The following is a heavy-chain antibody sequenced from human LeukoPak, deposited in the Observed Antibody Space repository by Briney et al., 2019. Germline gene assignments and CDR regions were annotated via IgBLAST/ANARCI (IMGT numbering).Heavy chain of an antibody. J-gene: IGHJ4*02. V-gene: IGHV3-30*02. CDR3: ARDHSSSSAGSFDY. CDR1: GFTFSSYG. D-gene: IGHD6-6*01. Sequence: GGSLRLSCAASGFTFSSYGMHWVRQAPGKGLEWVAFIRYDGSNKYYADSVKGRFTISRDNSKNTLYLQMNSLRAEDTAVYYCARDHSSSSAGSFDYWGQGTLVTVSS. CDR2: IRYDGSNK.